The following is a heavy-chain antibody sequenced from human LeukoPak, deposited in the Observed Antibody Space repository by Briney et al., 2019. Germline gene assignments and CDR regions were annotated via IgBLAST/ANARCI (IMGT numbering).Heavy chain of an antibody. D-gene: IGHD6-13*01. J-gene: IGHJ4*02. CDR3: ARGRKRGAAAGPVLDY. CDR1: GGSFSGYY. Sequence: NSSETLSLTCAVYGGSFSGYYWSWIRQPPGKGLEWIGEINHSGSTNYNPSLKSRVTISVDTSKNQFSLKLSSVTAADTAVYYCARGRKRGAAAGPVLDYWGQGTLVTVSS. V-gene: IGHV4-34*01. CDR2: INHSGST.